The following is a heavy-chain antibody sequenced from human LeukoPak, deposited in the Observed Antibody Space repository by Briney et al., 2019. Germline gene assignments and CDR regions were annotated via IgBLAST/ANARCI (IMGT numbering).Heavy chain of an antibody. J-gene: IGHJ4*02. CDR1: RFTFDDYA. CDR3: AKDISDSSGYYYVSPGGANY. Sequence: GGSLRLSCVASRFTFDDYAMHWVRQAPGKGLEWVSLISGDGGSTYYADSVKGRFTIYRDNSKNSLYLQMNSLRTEDTALYYCAKDISDSSGYYYVSPGGANYWGQGTLVTVSS. D-gene: IGHD3-22*01. V-gene: IGHV3-43*02. CDR2: ISGDGGST.